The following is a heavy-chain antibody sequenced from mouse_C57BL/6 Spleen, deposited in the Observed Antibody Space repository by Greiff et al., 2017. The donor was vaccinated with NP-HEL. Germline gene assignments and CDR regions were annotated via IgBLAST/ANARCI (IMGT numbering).Heavy chain of an antibody. V-gene: IGHV5-17*01. J-gene: IGHJ4*01. Sequence: EVQLVESGGGLVKPGGSLKLSCAASGFTFSDYGMHWVRQAPEKGLEWVAYISSGSSTIYYADTVKGRFTISRDTAKNTLFLPMTSLRSEDTAMYYCASYGNYAAMDYWGQGTSVTVSS. CDR3: ASYGNYAAMDY. D-gene: IGHD2-1*01. CDR1: GFTFSDYG. CDR2: ISSGSSTI.